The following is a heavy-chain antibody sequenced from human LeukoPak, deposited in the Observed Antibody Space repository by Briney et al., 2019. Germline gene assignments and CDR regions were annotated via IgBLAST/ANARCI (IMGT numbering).Heavy chain of an antibody. Sequence: PGGSLRLSCAASGFTFSSYRMSWVRQAPGKGLEWVANIKQDGSEKYYVDSVKGRFTISRDNAKNSLYLQMNSLRAEDTAVYYCARHSGDYGDCWASNPADCYFDYWGQGTLVTVSS. D-gene: IGHD4-17*01. J-gene: IGHJ4*02. CDR2: IKQDGSEK. CDR1: GFTFSSYR. V-gene: IGHV3-7*01. CDR3: ARHSGDYGDCWASNPADCYFDY.